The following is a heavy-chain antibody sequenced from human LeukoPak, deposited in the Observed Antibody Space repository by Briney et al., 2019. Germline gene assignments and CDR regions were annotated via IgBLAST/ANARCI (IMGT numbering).Heavy chain of an antibody. V-gene: IGHV1-18*01. CDR2: ISGYDGTT. CDR1: GYSFTNFG. CDR3: AREGYSSSWNYFDY. J-gene: IGHJ4*02. Sequence: ASVKVSCKASGYSFTNFGITWVRQAPGQGLEWMGWISGYDGTTNFAQKFQGRFTMTTDTSTASAYMELRSLRSDDTAMYYCAREGYSSSWNYFDYWGQGALVTVSS. D-gene: IGHD6-13*01.